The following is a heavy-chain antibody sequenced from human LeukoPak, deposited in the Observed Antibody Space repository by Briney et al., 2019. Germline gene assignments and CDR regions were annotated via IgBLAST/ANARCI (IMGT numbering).Heavy chain of an antibody. CDR2: ISAYNGNT. CDR1: GYTFTSYG. V-gene: IGHV1-18*01. J-gene: IGHJ5*02. D-gene: IGHD6-13*01. Sequence: GASVKVSCKASGYTFTSYGISWVRQAPGQGLEWMGWISAYNGNTDYAQNLQGRVTMTTDTSTSTAYMELRSLRSDDTAVYYCARSGLGSSWYRSDPWGQGTLVTVSS. CDR3: ARSGLGSSWYRSDP.